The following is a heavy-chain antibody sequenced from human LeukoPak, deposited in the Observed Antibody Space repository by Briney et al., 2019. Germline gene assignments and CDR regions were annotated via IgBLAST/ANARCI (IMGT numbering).Heavy chain of an antibody. CDR2: SASATT. D-gene: IGHD7-27*01. V-gene: IGHV4-4*07. CDR3: ATGDHSFDN. J-gene: IGHJ4*02. CDR1: GASLTIYY. Sequence: PSETLSLTCSVSGASLTIYYWNWIPQPAGKGLEWIGRSASATTTHNPSLKSQFSMSIDTSKNQISLKLTSVTAADTAVYYCATGDHSFDNWGQGTLVTV.